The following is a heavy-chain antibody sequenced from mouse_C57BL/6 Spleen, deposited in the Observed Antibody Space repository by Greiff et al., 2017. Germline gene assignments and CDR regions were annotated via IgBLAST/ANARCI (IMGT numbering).Heavy chain of an antibody. CDR3: ARGSDYGNYGTFAY. CDR1: GYTFTSYW. V-gene: IGHV1-55*01. D-gene: IGHD2-1*01. Sequence: QVQLQQPGAELVKPGASVKMSCKASGYTFTSYWITWVKQRPGQGLEWIGDIYPGSGSTNYNEKFKSKATLTVDTSSSTAYMQLSSLTSEDSAVYYCARGSDYGNYGTFAYWGQGTLVTVSA. J-gene: IGHJ3*01. CDR2: IYPGSGST.